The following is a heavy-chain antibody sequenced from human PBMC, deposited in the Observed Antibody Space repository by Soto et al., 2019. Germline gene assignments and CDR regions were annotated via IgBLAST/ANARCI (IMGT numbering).Heavy chain of an antibody. CDR3: AGMPYTSGLRFDP. CDR2: IYQSGVT. Sequence: SETLSLTCNMSGDSYSISTYSWSWIRQPPGKALQWIGFIYQSGVTSYNPSLASRVSISLDRSNNQCSLKLKSVTVADTAVYFCAGMPYTSGLRFDPWGPGTLVTVSS. J-gene: IGHJ5*02. D-gene: IGHD6-19*01. V-gene: IGHV4-30-2*01. CDR1: GDSYSISTYS.